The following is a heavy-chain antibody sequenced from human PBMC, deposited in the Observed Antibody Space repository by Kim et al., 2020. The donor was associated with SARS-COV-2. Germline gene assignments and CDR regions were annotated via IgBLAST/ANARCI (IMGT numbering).Heavy chain of an antibody. V-gene: IGHV1-3*04. CDR3: ARDRGYGDYVMAYYFDY. CDR2: VNTGNGDT. Sequence: ASVKVSCQASGYTFTSHAIYWVRQAPGQRLEWMGWVNTGNGDTKYSQKFQGRVSITRDTSASAAYMELGSLRSEDTAVYYCARDRGYGDYVMAYYFDYWG. D-gene: IGHD4-17*01. CDR1: GYTFTSHA. J-gene: IGHJ4*01.